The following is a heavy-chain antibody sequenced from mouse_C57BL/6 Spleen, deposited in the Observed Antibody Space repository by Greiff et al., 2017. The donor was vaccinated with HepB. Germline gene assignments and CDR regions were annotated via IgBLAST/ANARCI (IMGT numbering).Heavy chain of an antibody. J-gene: IGHJ4*01. D-gene: IGHD2-2*01. V-gene: IGHV5-9-1*02. CDR1: GFTFSSYA. CDR3: TRDDGYDDYAMDY. Sequence: EVQVVESGEGLVKPGGSLKLSCAASGFTFSSYAMSWVRQTPEKRLEWVAYISSGGDYIYYADTVKGRFTISRDNARNTLYLQMSSLKSEDTAMYYCTRDDGYDDYAMDYWGQGTSVTVSS. CDR2: ISSGGDYI.